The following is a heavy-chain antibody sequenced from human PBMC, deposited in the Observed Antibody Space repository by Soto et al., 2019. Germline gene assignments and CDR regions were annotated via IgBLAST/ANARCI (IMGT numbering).Heavy chain of an antibody. D-gene: IGHD3-9*01. Sequence: RASVKVSCKASGGTFSSYAISWVRQAPGQGLERMGGIIPIFGTANYAQKFQGRVTITADESTSTAYMELSSLRSEDTAVYYCARGLRYFDWLSTFDYWGQGTLVTVSS. CDR3: ARGLRYFDWLSTFDY. J-gene: IGHJ4*02. CDR1: GGTFSSYA. V-gene: IGHV1-69*13. CDR2: IIPIFGTA.